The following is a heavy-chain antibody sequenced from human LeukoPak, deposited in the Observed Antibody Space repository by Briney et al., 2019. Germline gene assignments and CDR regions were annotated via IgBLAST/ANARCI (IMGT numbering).Heavy chain of an antibody. J-gene: IGHJ5*02. D-gene: IGHD1-26*01. Sequence: GGSLRLSCAGSGFIFKYAWMSWVRQAPGKGLEWVGRIKSQSNGGTTEYAAPVKGRFTISRDDSKDTLYLQMNSLRIEDTGIYYCAKGIVGASTDWLDPWGQGTQVTVSS. CDR3: AKGIVGASTDWLDP. CDR1: GFIFKYAW. CDR2: IKSQSNGGTT. V-gene: IGHV3-15*01.